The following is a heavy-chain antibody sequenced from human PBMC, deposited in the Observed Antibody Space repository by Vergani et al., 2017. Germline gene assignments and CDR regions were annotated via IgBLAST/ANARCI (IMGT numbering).Heavy chain of an antibody. V-gene: IGHV3-33*06. CDR1: GFTFNQYG. CDR2: TWYDGNNK. D-gene: IGHD2-15*01. Sequence: QVQLVESGGGVVQPGRSLRLSCAASGFTFNQYGMHWVRQAPGKGLEWVAVTWYDGNNKQYADSVKGRFTISRDNSKSTMYLQMNSLRDEDTGVYYCAKSRSTHYYYYYMDVWGKGTTVTVSS. CDR3: AKSRSTHYYYYYMDV. J-gene: IGHJ6*03.